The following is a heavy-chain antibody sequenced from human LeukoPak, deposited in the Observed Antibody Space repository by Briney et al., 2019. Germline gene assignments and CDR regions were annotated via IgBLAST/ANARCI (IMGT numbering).Heavy chain of an antibody. CDR1: GFTFSSYA. V-gene: IGHV3-23*01. J-gene: IGHJ4*02. CDR2: ISGSGGST. Sequence: PAGSLTLSCTASGFTFSSYAMSWVRQAPGQGLEWVSAISGSGGSTYYEDSVKGRFTISRDNSKNKLYLQMNSLRAADTAVYYCAKGKQLWLNYYFDYWGQGTLVTISS. D-gene: IGHD5-18*01. CDR3: AKGKQLWLNYYFDY.